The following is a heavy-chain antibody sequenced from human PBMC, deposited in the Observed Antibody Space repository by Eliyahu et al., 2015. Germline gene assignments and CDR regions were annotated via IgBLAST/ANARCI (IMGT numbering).Heavy chain of an antibody. CDR2: IYGDXDQ. J-gene: IGHJ3*01. V-gene: IGHV2-5*02. Sequence: QITLRESGPPLVKPTQTLTLTCTVSGFSXTIXTVGVGWLRQSPGKALEWLGIIYGDXDQRNRPSLNTRLTITKDASKNQVVLILTNMDPMDTATYYCAHRNGRGDDGMRAFDVWGRGTMVTVSS. D-gene: IGHD3-10*01. CDR1: GFSXTIXTVG. CDR3: AHRNGRGDDGMRAFDV.